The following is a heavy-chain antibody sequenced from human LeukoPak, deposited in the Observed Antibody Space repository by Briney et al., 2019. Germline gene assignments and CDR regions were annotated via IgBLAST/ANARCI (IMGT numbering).Heavy chain of an antibody. J-gene: IGHJ4*02. V-gene: IGHV3-23*01. D-gene: IGHD5-18*01. CDR1: GFTFSSYA. CDR2: ISGPGDNT. Sequence: PGGSLRLSCAASGFTFSSYAMHWVRQAPGKGLEWVSTISGPGDNTYYADSVKGRFTISGDLSKNTLYLQMNRLRAEDTAVYYCAKEGGYFVSGLEFDYWGQGTLVTVSS. CDR3: AKEGGYFVSGLEFDY.